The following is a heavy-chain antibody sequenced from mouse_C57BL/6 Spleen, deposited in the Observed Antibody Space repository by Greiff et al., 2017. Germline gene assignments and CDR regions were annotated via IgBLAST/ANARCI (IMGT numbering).Heavy chain of an antibody. CDR1: GYTFTSYW. CDR3: ASQISSITTVVATGY. V-gene: IGHV1-74*01. D-gene: IGHD1-1*01. Sequence: QVQLKQPGAELVKPGASVKVSCKASGYTFTSYWMHWVKQRPGQGLEWIGRIHPSDSDTNYNQKFKGKATLTVDKSSSTAYMQLSSLTSEDSAVYYCASQISSITTVVATGYWGQGTTLTVSS. J-gene: IGHJ2*01. CDR2: IHPSDSDT.